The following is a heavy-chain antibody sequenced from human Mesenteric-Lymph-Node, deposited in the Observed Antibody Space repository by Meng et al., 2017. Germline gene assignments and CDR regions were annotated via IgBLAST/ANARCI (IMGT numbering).Heavy chain of an antibody. V-gene: IGHV4-39*07. J-gene: IGHJ6*02. CDR3: ASERWLQWGHYYYGMDV. CDR1: GFTFSNYW. Sequence: GSLRLSCAVSGFTFSNYWMTWVRQPPGKGLEWIGSIYYSGSTYYNPSLKSRVTISVDTSKNQFSLKLSSVTAADTAVYYCASERWLQWGHYYYGMDVWGQGTTVTVSS. CDR2: IYYSGST. D-gene: IGHD5-24*01.